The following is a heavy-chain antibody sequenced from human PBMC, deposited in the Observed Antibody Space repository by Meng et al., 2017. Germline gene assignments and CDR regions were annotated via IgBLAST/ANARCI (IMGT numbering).Heavy chain of an antibody. CDR2: TYYRSKWYN. CDR3: ASGWSMFQT. Sequence: QLQQSGPGLMKHSQTLSLTCAISGDTVSSDSAAWNWIRQSPSRGLEWLGRTYYRSKWYNDFAVSVKSRIIINPDTSKNHISLQLNSVTPEDTAVYYCASGWSMFQTWGQGTLVTVSS. D-gene: IGHD3-10*02. CDR1: GDTVSSDSAA. J-gene: IGHJ4*02. V-gene: IGHV6-1*01.